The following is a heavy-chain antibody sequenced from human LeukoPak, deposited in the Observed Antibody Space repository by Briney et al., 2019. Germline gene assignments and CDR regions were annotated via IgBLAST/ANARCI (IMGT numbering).Heavy chain of an antibody. V-gene: IGHV4-34*01. CDR3: ARRSWYIYWFDP. CDR2: INHSGST. D-gene: IGHD6-13*01. J-gene: IGHJ5*02. CDR1: GGSFSGYY. Sequence: PSETLSLTCAVYGGSFSGYYWSWIRQPPGKGLEWIGEINHSGSTNYNPSLKSRVTISVDTSKNQFSLKLISVTAADTAVYYCARRSWYIYWFDPWGQGTLVTVSS.